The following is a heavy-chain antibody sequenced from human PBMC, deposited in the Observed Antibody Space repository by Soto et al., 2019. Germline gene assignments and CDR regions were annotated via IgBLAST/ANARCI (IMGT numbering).Heavy chain of an antibody. CDR1: GFSLSTSGVG. CDR3: AQTHSRGYYSTFDP. D-gene: IGHD3-22*01. Sequence: QITLKESGPTLVKPTQTLTLTCTFSGFSLSTSGVGVGWIRQPPGKALEWLALIYWDDDKRYSPSLKSRLTITKDPSDEQVVLTMTNMDPVDTAPYYCAQTHSRGYYSTFDPWGQGTLVTVSS. J-gene: IGHJ5*02. V-gene: IGHV2-5*02. CDR2: IYWDDDK.